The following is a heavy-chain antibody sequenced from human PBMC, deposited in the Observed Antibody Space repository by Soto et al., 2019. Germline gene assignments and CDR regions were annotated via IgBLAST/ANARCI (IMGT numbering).Heavy chain of an antibody. V-gene: IGHV3-23*01. CDR2: ISGSGGST. CDR1: GLTFRTYA. CDR3: AKWTCSGGRCYFNY. Sequence: EVQLLESRGGLVQPGGSLGLSCAAPGLTFRTYAMTWVRQAPGKGLEWVSIISGSGGSTYYADSVKGRFTVSRDNSKNTRYVQMNSLRAEDTAVYYCAKWTCSGGRCYFNYWVQGPMVTVCS. D-gene: IGHD2-15*01. J-gene: IGHJ4*02.